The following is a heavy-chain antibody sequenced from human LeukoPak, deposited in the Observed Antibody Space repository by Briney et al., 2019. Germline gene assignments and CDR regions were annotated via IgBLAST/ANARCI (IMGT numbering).Heavy chain of an antibody. Sequence: GGSLRLSCAASGFIFDDYAMHWVRQAPGKGLEWVSGISWNSGSIGYADSVGGRFTISRDNAKNSLFLQMNSLRAEDTALYYCAKVWSNHLPYLDYRGQGTLVTVSS. CDR1: GFIFDDYA. CDR2: ISWNSGSI. D-gene: IGHD1-14*01. CDR3: AKVWSNHLPYLDY. V-gene: IGHV3-9*01. J-gene: IGHJ4*02.